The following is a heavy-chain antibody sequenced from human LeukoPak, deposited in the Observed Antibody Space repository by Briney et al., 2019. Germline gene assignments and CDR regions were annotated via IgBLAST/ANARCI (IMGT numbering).Heavy chain of an antibody. CDR1: GFTFRTYA. CDR2: ISDSGGST. D-gene: IGHD3-22*01. Sequence: GGSLRLSCVASGFTFRTYAMTWVRQGPGKGLEWVSTISDSGGSTYYADSVKGRFTISRDNSKNTLYLQMNSLRAEDTAVYCCAKKPSSGYYYIDYWGQGTLVTVSS. V-gene: IGHV3-23*01. J-gene: IGHJ4*02. CDR3: AKKPSSGYYYIDY.